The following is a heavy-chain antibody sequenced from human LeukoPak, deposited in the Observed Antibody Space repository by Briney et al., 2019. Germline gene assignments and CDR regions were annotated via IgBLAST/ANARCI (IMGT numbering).Heavy chain of an antibody. CDR1: GGTFSSYA. J-gene: IGHJ4*02. V-gene: IGHV1-69*06. CDR2: IIPIFGTA. Sequence: ASVKVSCKASGGTFSSYAISWVRQAPGQGLEWMGGIIPIFGTANYAQKFQGRVTITADKSTSTAYMELSRLRSDDTAVYYCARYYCSGGSCYYKFDYWGQGTLVTVSS. CDR3: ARYYCSGGSCYYKFDY. D-gene: IGHD2-15*01.